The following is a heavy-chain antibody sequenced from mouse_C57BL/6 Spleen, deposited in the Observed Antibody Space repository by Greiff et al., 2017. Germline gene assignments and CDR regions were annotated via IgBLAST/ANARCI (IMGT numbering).Heavy chain of an antibody. CDR1: GFTFSDYG. Sequence: EVKLVESGGGLVKPGGSLKLSCAASGFTFSDYGMHWVRQAPEKGLEWVAYISSGSSTIYYADTVKGRFTISRDNAKNTLFLQMTSLRSEDTAMYYCARPSLGLDYFDYWGQGTTLTVSS. CDR3: ARPSLGLDYFDY. V-gene: IGHV5-17*01. CDR2: ISSGSSTI. D-gene: IGHD4-1*01. J-gene: IGHJ2*01.